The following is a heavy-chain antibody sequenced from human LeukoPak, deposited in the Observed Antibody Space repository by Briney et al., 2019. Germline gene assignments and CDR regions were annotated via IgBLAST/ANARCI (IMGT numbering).Heavy chain of an antibody. CDR3: ASDCSGGSCRY. D-gene: IGHD2-15*01. CDR2: ISSSSSYI. Sequence: PSKTLSLTCTVSGGSISSSSYYWGWVRQAPGKGLEWVSSISSSSSYIYYADSVKGRFTISRDNAKNSLYLQMNSLRAEDTAVYYCASDCSGGSCRYWGQGTLVTVSS. J-gene: IGHJ4*02. CDR1: GGSISSSSYY. V-gene: IGHV3-21*01.